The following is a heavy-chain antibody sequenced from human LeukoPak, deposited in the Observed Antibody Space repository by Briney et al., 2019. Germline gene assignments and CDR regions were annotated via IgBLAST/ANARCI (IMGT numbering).Heavy chain of an antibody. CDR1: GYTFTGYY. CDR2: INPNSGGT. Sequence: ASVKVSCKASGYTFTGYYMHWVRQAPGQGLEWMGWINPNSGGTNYAQKFQGRVTMTRDTSISTAYMELSRLRSDDTAVYYCARAAKSSIAARPGDYWGQGTLVTVSS. CDR3: ARAAKSSIAARPGDY. J-gene: IGHJ4*02. D-gene: IGHD6-6*01. V-gene: IGHV1-2*02.